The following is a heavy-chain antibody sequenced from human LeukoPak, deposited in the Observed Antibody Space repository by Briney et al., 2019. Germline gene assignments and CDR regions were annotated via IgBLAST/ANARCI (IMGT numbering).Heavy chain of an antibody. CDR2: FDPEDGET. J-gene: IGHJ3*02. Sequence: ASVKVSCKVPGYTLTELSMHWVRQAPGKGLEWMGGFDPEDGETIYAQKFQGRVTMTEDTSTDTVYMELSSLRSEDTAVYYCARMWSTSYLNAFDIWGQGTMVTVSS. CDR1: GYTLTELS. V-gene: IGHV1-24*01. CDR3: ARMWSTSYLNAFDI. D-gene: IGHD1-26*01.